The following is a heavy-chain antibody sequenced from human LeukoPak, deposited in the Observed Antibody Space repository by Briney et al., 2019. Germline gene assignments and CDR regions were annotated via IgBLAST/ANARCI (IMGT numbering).Heavy chain of an antibody. J-gene: IGHJ3*02. CDR2: IKQDGSEK. D-gene: IGHD3-22*01. Sequence: GGSLRLSCAASGFTFSSYSMNWVRQAPGKGLEWVANIKQDGSEKYYVDSVKGRFTISRDNAKNSLYLQMNSLRAEDTAVYYCARDRGYYDSSGYYYNRDAFDIWGQGTMVTVSS. CDR3: ARDRGYYDSSGYYYNRDAFDI. V-gene: IGHV3-7*01. CDR1: GFTFSSYS.